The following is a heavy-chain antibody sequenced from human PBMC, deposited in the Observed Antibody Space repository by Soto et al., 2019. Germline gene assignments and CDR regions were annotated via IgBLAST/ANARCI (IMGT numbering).Heavy chain of an antibody. CDR3: ARGRGVRGVFSSAWFDP. V-gene: IGHV4-34*01. Sequence: SETLSLTCAVYGGSFSGYYWSWIRQPPGKGLEWIGEINHSGSTNYNPSLKSRVTISEDTSKNQFSLKLSSVTAADTAVYYCARGRGVRGVFSSAWFDPWGQGTLVTVSS. J-gene: IGHJ5*02. CDR1: GGSFSGYY. D-gene: IGHD3-10*01. CDR2: INHSGST.